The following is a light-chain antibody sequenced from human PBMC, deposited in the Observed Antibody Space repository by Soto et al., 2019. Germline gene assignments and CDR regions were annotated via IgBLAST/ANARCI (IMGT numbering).Light chain of an antibody. Sequence: QSALTQPASVSGSPGQSIIISCTGTSSDVGGYNFVSWYQQHPGKVPKLMIYEVSNRPSGVSNRFSGSKSGNTASLTISGLQAEDEADYYCSSYTSSSTLVFGGGTKLTVL. V-gene: IGLV2-14*01. CDR3: SSYTSSSTLV. CDR2: EVS. J-gene: IGLJ3*02. CDR1: SSDVGGYNF.